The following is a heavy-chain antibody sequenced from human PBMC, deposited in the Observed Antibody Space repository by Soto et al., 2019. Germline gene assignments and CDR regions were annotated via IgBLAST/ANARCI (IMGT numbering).Heavy chain of an antibody. V-gene: IGHV2-5*01. Sequence: GPTLVNATQTLTLTCTFSGFSLSTSGVGVGWIRQPPGKALEWLALIYWNDDKRYSPSLKSRLTITKDTSKNQVVLTMTNMDHVDTATYYCAHSRVTQQLVPHYYYYGMDVWGQGTTVTVSS. D-gene: IGHD6-13*01. CDR2: IYWNDDK. J-gene: IGHJ6*02. CDR1: GFSLSTSGVG. CDR3: AHSRVTQQLVPHYYYYGMDV.